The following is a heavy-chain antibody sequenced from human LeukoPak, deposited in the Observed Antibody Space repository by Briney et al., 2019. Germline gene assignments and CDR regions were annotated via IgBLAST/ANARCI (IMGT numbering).Heavy chain of an antibody. CDR3: ARDCTVYFDY. CDR2: ISYDGSNK. V-gene: IGHV3-30-3*01. D-gene: IGHD2-8*01. CDR1: GFTFSSYA. Sequence: GGSLRLSCAASGFTFSSYAMHWVRQAPGKGLEWVAVISYDGSNKYYADSVKGRFTISRDNFKNTLYQQMNSLRAEDTAVYYCARDCTVYFDYWGQGTLVTVSS. J-gene: IGHJ4*02.